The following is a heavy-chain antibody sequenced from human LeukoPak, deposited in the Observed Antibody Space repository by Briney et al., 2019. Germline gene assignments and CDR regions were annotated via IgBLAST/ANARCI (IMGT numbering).Heavy chain of an antibody. CDR2: IFYSGNT. CDR1: GGSISSGAYY. D-gene: IGHD2-15*01. CDR3: ARARDCSGGTCYQFNWFDP. J-gene: IGHJ5*02. Sequence: PSQTLSLTSTLSGGSISSGAYYWSWIRQHPRKGLELIGYIFYSGNTYYNPSLKSRVTISVDTSKNQFSLTLSSVTAADTAVYYGARARDCSGGTCYQFNWFDPWGQGTLVTVSS. V-gene: IGHV4-31*03.